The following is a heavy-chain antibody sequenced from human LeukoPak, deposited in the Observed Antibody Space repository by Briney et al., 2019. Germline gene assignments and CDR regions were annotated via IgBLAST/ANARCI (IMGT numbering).Heavy chain of an antibody. Sequence: PGGSLRLSCAASRFTFSSYGMHWVRQAPGKGLEWVAIIRYDGSNKYYSDSVKGRFTISRDNSKNTLYLQMNSLRAEDTAVYYCANDGEWLGDYYYYYMDVWGKGTTVTISS. V-gene: IGHV3-30*02. CDR2: IRYDGSNK. J-gene: IGHJ6*03. D-gene: IGHD6-19*01. CDR1: RFTFSSYG. CDR3: ANDGEWLGDYYYYYMDV.